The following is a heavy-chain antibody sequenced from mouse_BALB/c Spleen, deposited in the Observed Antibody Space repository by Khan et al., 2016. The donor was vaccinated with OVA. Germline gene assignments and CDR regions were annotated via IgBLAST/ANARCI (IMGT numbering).Heavy chain of an antibody. CDR3: ARALYNGAWFAY. CDR2: IWAGGST. D-gene: IGHD1-3*01. J-gene: IGHJ3*01. V-gene: IGHV2-9*02. Sequence: QVQLKESGPGLVAPSQTLSISCTVSGFSISNYGVHWVRQPPGKGLEWLGVIWAGGSTNHNSALMSRLSITKDNSKTQVFLTMNIPQTDDTALYSCARALYNGAWFAYWGQGTLVTVSA. CDR1: GFSISNYG.